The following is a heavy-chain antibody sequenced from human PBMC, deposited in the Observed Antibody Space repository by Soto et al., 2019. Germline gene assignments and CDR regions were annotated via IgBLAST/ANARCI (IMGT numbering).Heavy chain of an antibody. V-gene: IGHV1-18*01. D-gene: IGHD3-22*01. CDR2: ISAYNGNT. CDR3: ARDREYYDSSGYDDAFDI. J-gene: IGHJ3*02. Sequence: QVQLVQSGAEVKKPGASVKVSCKASGYTFTSYGISWVRQAPGQGLEWMGWISAYNGNTNYAQKLRGRVTMTTDTSTSTAYMELRSLRSDDTAVYYCARDREYYDSSGYDDAFDIWGQGTMVTVSS. CDR1: GYTFTSYG.